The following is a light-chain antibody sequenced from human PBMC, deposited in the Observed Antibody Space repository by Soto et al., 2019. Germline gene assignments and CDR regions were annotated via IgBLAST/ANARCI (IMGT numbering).Light chain of an antibody. CDR2: GAS. V-gene: IGKV3-20*01. Sequence: EIVLTRSPGTLSLSPGGRASLSCRASQSVSRRLAWYQHRPGQSPRLLISGASMRASGVPVRFSGSGSGTDITLTISRLEPEDFAVYYCQHYGETPITFGLGTRLEIK. CDR3: QHYGETPIT. CDR1: QSVSRR. J-gene: IGKJ5*01.